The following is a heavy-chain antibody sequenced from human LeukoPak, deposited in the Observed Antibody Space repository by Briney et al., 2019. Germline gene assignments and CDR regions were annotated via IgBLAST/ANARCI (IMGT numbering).Heavy chain of an antibody. D-gene: IGHD3-16*01. V-gene: IGHV3-48*04. CDR3: ARDLVLGGGVDY. J-gene: IGHJ4*02. CDR2: ISSSSSTI. CDR1: GFTFSSYA. Sequence: GGSLRLSCAASGFTFSSYAMSWVRQAPGKGLEWLSYISSSSSTIYYADSLKGRFTISRDNAKNSLYLQMNSLRAEDTAVYYCARDLVLGGGVDYWGQGTLVTVSS.